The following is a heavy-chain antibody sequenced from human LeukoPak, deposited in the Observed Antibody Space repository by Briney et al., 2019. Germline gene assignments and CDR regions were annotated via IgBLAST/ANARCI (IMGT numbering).Heavy chain of an antibody. CDR2: IYTSGST. CDR3: ARESVVALAAAGGPLQH. J-gene: IGHJ1*01. V-gene: IGHV4-4*07. Sequence: SETLSLTCTVSGGSISSYYWSWIRQPAGKGLEWIGRIYTSGSTNYNPPLKSRVTMSVDTTKNQFSLKLSSVTAADTAVYYCARESVVALAAAGGPLQHWGQGTLVTVSS. D-gene: IGHD6-13*01. CDR1: GGSISSYY.